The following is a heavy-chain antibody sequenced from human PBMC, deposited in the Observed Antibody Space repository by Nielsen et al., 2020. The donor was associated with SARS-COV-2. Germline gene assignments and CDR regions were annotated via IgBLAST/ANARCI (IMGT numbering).Heavy chain of an antibody. CDR3: AREGERRSLDY. D-gene: IGHD1-26*01. V-gene: IGHV1-2*04. CDR1: GYTFTSYA. CDR2: INPNSGAT. J-gene: IGHJ4*02. Sequence: ASVKVSCKASGYTFTSYAMHWVRQAPGQRLEWMGWINPNSGATNYAQKFQGWVTMTRDTSISTAYMELSRLRSDDTAVYYCAREGERRSLDYWGQGTLVTVSS.